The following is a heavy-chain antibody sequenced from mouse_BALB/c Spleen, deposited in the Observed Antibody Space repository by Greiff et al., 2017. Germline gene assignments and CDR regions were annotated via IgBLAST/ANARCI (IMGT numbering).Heavy chain of an antibody. CDR2: ISSGGGST. Sequence: EVKLMESGGGLVKPGGSLKLSCAASGFAFSSYDMSWVRQTPEKRLEWVAYISSGGGSTYYPDTVKGRFTISRDNAKNTLYLQMSSLKSEDTAMYYCARLYGNYVAWFAYWGQGTLVTVSA. J-gene: IGHJ3*01. D-gene: IGHD2-10*02. V-gene: IGHV5-12-1*01. CDR3: ARLYGNYVAWFAY. CDR1: GFAFSSYD.